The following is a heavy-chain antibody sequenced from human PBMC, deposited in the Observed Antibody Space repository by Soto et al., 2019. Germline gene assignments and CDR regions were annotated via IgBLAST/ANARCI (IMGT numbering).Heavy chain of an antibody. CDR1: AFTSSSYS. Sequence: PGGSLRCSCATSAFTSSSYSMNWVRQAPGKGLEWVSPLSSRSTYLYYADSVKGPFTISRDTAENSLYLQLNRLRAEDTSLSYCGRDLPNRRGEGIWGQGTLVTVSS. J-gene: IGHJ4*02. CDR3: GRDLPNRRGEGI. D-gene: IGHD3-16*01. V-gene: IGHV3-21*01. CDR2: LSSRSTYL.